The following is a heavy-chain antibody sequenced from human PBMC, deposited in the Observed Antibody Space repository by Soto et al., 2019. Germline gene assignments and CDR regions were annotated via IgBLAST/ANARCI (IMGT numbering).Heavy chain of an antibody. D-gene: IGHD3-3*01. V-gene: IGHV3-74*01. CDR1: GFTFSSYW. CDR2: INSDGSST. CDR3: ARDGGITIFGVVSNWFDP. Sequence: EVQLVESGGGLVQPGGSLRLSCAASGFTFSSYWMHWVRQAPGKGLVWVSRINSDGSSTSYADSVKGRFTISRDNAKNTLYLQMSSLRAEDTAVYYCARDGGITIFGVVSNWFDPWGQGTLVTVSS. J-gene: IGHJ5*02.